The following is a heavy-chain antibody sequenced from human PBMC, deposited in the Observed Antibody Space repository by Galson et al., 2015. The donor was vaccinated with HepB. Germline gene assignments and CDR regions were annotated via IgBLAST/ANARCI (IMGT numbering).Heavy chain of an antibody. CDR3: AAGYSYGTGAFDI. CDR2: INPNSGDT. J-gene: IGHJ3*02. Sequence: CKASGYTFTGYYMHWVRQAPGQGLEWMGWINPNSGDTNYAQKFQGWVTMTRDTSISTAYMELSRLRSDDTAVYYCAAGYSYGTGAFDIWGQGTMVTVSS. V-gene: IGHV1-2*04. D-gene: IGHD5-18*01. CDR1: GYTFTGYY.